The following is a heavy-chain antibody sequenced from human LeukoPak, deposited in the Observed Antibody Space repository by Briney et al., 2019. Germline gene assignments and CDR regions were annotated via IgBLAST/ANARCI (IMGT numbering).Heavy chain of an antibody. Sequence: PSETLSLTCTVSGGSISTPGYYWGWIRQPPGKGLEWIGSLYHSGSTYYKPSLKSRATISVDKSKNQCSLKLRSVTAADTAVYYCARAPRMIVVVSTLDYWGQGTLVTVSS. V-gene: IGHV4-39*01. CDR2: LYHSGST. CDR1: GGSISTPGYY. CDR3: ARAPRMIVVVSTLDY. D-gene: IGHD3-22*01. J-gene: IGHJ4*02.